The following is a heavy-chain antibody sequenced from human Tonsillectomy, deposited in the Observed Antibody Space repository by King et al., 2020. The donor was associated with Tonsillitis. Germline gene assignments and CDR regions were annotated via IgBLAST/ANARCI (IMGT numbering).Heavy chain of an antibody. J-gene: IGHJ3*01. Sequence: IQLVQSGAEVKKPGASVKVSCKVTGDSLSDFSIHWVRQAPGKGLEWMGGFDPEAGKPGETVYAQNFQGRVTMTADTSKDTAYMELTSLRFEDSAMYYCTTDRDNMCGFDVWGLGTMVTVSS. V-gene: IGHV1-24*01. D-gene: IGHD1-1*01. CDR2: FDPEAGKPGET. CDR1: GDSLSDFS. CDR3: TTDRDNMCGFDV.